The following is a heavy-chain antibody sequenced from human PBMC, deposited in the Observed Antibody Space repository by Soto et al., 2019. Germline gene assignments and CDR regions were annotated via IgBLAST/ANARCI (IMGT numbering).Heavy chain of an antibody. J-gene: IGHJ6*03. CDR3: ARGRMITFGVVIVRQYYYYMDV. CDR2: INHSGST. CDR1: GGSFSGYY. Sequence: QVQLQQWGAGLLKPSETLSLTCAVYGGSFSGYYWSWIRQPPGKGLEWIGEINHSGSTNYNPSLKRRVSISVDTSKNQFSLKLSSVTAADTAVYYCARGRMITFGVVIVRQYYYYMDVWGKGNTVTVCS. D-gene: IGHD3-16*02. V-gene: IGHV4-34*01.